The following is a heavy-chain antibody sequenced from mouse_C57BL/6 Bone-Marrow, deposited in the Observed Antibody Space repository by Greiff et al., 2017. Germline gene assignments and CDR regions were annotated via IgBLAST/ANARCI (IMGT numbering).Heavy chain of an antibody. CDR1: GFTFSDYG. Sequence: EVKLMESGGGLVKPGGSLKLSCAASGFTFSDYGMHWVRQAPEKGLEWVAYISSGSSTIYYADTVKGRFTISRDNANNTLFLQMTSLRSEDTAMYYCARPGYYGSSPFDYWGQGTTLTVSS. CDR2: ISSGSSTI. J-gene: IGHJ2*01. D-gene: IGHD1-1*01. V-gene: IGHV5-17*01. CDR3: ARPGYYGSSPFDY.